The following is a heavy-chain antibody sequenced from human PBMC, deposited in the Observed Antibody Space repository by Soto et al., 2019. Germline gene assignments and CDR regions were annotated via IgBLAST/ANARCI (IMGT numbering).Heavy chain of an antibody. V-gene: IGHV4-34*01. D-gene: IGHD2-15*01. Sequence: SDTLSLTCAVYGGSFSGYYWSWIRQPPGKGLEWIGEINHSGSTNYNPSLKSRVTISVDTSKNQFSLKLSSVTAADTAVYYCARGVVVAATHYYYMDVWGKGTTVTVSS. J-gene: IGHJ6*03. CDR3: ARGVVVAATHYYYMDV. CDR1: GGSFSGYY. CDR2: INHSGST.